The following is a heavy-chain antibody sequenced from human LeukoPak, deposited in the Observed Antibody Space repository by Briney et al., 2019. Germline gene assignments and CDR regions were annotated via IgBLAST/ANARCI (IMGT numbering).Heavy chain of an antibody. Sequence: PGGSLRLSCAASGFTFSSYSMNWVRQAPGKGLEWVSSISSSSSYIYYADSVKGRFTISRDNAKNSLYLQMNSLRAEDTAVYYCARDPTPYYDFWSGYPLPYYYYMDVWGKGTTVTVSS. CDR3: ARDPTPYYDFWSGYPLPYYYYMDV. CDR2: ISSSSSYI. J-gene: IGHJ6*03. CDR1: GFTFSSYS. D-gene: IGHD3-3*01. V-gene: IGHV3-21*01.